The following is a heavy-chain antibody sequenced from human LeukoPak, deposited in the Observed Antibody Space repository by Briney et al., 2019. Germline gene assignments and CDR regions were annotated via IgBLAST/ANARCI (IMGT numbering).Heavy chain of an antibody. Sequence: PGGSLRLSCVASGFTLSVYWMSWVRQAPGKGLVWVSRIKTDGRSTSYADSVKGRFTISRDNAKNTLYLQMNSLRAEDTAVYYCARDGGGLGYWGQGTLVTVSS. V-gene: IGHV3-74*01. D-gene: IGHD3-16*01. CDR2: IKTDGRST. CDR3: ARDGGGLGY. J-gene: IGHJ4*02. CDR1: GFTLSVYW.